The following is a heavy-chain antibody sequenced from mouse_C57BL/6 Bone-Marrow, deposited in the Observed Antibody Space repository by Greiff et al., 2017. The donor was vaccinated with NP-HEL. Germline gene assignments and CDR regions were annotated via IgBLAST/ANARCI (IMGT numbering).Heavy chain of an antibody. CDR1: GYTFTSYG. CDR3: ARCGYSAWFAY. V-gene: IGHV1-81*01. D-gene: IGHD2-3*01. CDR2: IYPRSGNT. J-gene: IGHJ3*01. Sequence: VKLMESGAELARPGASVKLSCKASGYTFTSYGISWVKQRTGQGLEWIGEIYPRSGNTYYNEKFKGKATLTADKSSSTAYMELRSLTSEDSAVYFCARCGYSAWFAYWGQGTLVTVSA.